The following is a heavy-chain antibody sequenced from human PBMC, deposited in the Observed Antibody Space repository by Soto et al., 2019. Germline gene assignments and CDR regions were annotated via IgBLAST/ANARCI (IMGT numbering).Heavy chain of an antibody. CDR2: IIPFFNTS. V-gene: IGHV1-69*01. D-gene: IGHD1-26*01. J-gene: IGHJ4*02. CDR1: GDTFSSYA. Sequence: QVQLVQSGAEVRKPGSSVKVSCKASGDTFSSYAISWVRLAPGQGLDWMGGIIPFFNTSNYAQKFRGRVTITADESTSTAYMELSSLGSEDTAMYYCARESAYGGNPLAFDYWGQGTLVTVSS. CDR3: ARESAYGGNPLAFDY.